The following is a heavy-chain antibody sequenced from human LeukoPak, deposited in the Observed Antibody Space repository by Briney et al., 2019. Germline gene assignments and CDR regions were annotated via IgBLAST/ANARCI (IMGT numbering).Heavy chain of an antibody. J-gene: IGHJ6*03. D-gene: IGHD3-3*01. Sequence: KPSETLSLTCAVYGGSFSGYYWSWIRQPPGKGLEWIGYIYTSGSTNYNPSLKSRVTISVDTSKNQFSLKLSSVTAADTAVYYCARHSAIFGMYYYYYMDVWGKGTTVTVSS. CDR3: ARHSAIFGMYYYYYMDV. CDR2: IYTSGST. CDR1: GGSFSGYY. V-gene: IGHV4-4*09.